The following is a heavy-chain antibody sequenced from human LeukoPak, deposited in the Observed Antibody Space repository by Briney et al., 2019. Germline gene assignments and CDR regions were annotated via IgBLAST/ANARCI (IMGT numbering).Heavy chain of an antibody. D-gene: IGHD4-23*01. V-gene: IGHV4-59*08. CDR2: IYYSGST. Sequence: SETLSLTCSVSGGSMNSYYWSWIRQSPGKGLEWIGYIYYSGSTNYNPSLKSRVTISVDTSKNQFSLKLSSVTAADTAVYYCARNYGGNSAGWGQGTLVTVSS. CDR1: GGSMNSYY. J-gene: IGHJ4*02. CDR3: ARNYGGNSAG.